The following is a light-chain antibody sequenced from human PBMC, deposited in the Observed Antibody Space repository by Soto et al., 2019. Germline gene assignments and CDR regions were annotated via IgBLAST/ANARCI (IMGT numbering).Light chain of an antibody. CDR3: QQYDNLLWT. CDR1: QDISNY. CDR2: DAS. J-gene: IGKJ1*01. V-gene: IGKV1-33*01. Sequence: DRQMTQSPSSLSASVGDRVTITCQATQDISNYLHWYQQKPGKAPKLLIYDASSLETGVPSRFSGSGSGTDFTFTISSLQPEDIATYYCQQYDNLLWTFGQGTKVEIK.